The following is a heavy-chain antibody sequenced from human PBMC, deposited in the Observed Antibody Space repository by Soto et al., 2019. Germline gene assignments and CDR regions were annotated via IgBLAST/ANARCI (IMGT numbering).Heavy chain of an antibody. CDR3: AKGLRYYYYYGMDV. CDR1: GFTFSSYA. J-gene: IGHJ6*02. D-gene: IGHD3-10*01. Sequence: EVQLLESGGGLVQPGGPLRLSCAASGFTFSSYAMSWVRQAPGKGLEWVSAISGSGGSTYYADSVKGRFTISRDNSKNTLYLQMNSLRAEDTAVYYCAKGLRYYYYYGMDVWGQGTTVTVSS. CDR2: ISGSGGST. V-gene: IGHV3-23*01.